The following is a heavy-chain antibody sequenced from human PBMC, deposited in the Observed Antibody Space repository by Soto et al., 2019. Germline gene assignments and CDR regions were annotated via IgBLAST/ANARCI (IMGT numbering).Heavy chain of an antibody. CDR1: GYTFTGYY. CDR3: ARDRAIAVAGWAFDY. CDR2: INPNSGGT. J-gene: IGHJ4*02. V-gene: IGHV1-2*04. Sequence: ASVKVSCKASGYTFTGYYMHWVRQAPGQGLEWMGWINPNSGGTNYAQKFQGWVTMTRDTSISTAYMELSRLRSDDTAVYYCARDRAIAVAGWAFDYWGQGTLVPVS. D-gene: IGHD6-19*01.